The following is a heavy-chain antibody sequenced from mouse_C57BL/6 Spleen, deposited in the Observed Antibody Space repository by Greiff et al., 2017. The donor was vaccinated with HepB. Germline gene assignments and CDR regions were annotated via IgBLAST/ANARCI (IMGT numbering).Heavy chain of an antibody. V-gene: IGHV5-16*01. CDR3: ARDDDGYYGGFAY. CDR2: INYDGSST. CDR1: GFTFSDYY. D-gene: IGHD2-3*01. J-gene: IGHJ3*01. Sequence: EVKLMESEGGLVQPGSSMKLSCTASGFTFSDYYMAWVRQVPEKGLEWVANINYDGSSTYYLDSLKSRFIISRDNAKNILYLQMSSLKSEDTATYYCARDDDGYYGGFAYWGQGTLVTVSA.